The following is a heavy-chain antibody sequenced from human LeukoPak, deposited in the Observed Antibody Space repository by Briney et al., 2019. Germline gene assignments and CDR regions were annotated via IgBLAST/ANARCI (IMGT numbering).Heavy chain of an antibody. D-gene: IGHD3-22*01. J-gene: IGHJ4*02. Sequence: SETLSLTCSVSGGSISSYYWSWIRQPAGKGLEWIGRISPSGRTNYNPSLKSRVTISVDKSKNQFSLKLTSLTAADTALYYCARALVGYYDSSGYYYDYWGQGTLVTVSS. CDR3: ARALVGYYDSSGYYYDY. CDR1: GGSISSYY. V-gene: IGHV4-4*07. CDR2: ISPSGRT.